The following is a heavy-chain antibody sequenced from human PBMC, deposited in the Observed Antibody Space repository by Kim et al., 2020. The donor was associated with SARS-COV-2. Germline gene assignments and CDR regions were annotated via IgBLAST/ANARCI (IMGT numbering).Heavy chain of an antibody. CDR1: GGSFSGYY. Sequence: SETLSLTCAVYGGSFSGYYWSWIRQQPGRGVEWFGEINHSGSTNYNPSLNSRVTISVDTSKNQFSLKLSSVTAADTAVYYCSRGYSSSSFRKPEVGFDYWGQGTLVTVSS. D-gene: IGHD6-6*01. V-gene: IGHV4-34*01. CDR3: SRGYSSSSFRKPEVGFDY. CDR2: INHSGST. J-gene: IGHJ4*02.